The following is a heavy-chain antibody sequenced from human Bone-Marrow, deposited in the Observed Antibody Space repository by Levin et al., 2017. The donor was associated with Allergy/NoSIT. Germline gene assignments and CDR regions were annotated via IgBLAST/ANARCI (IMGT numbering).Heavy chain of an antibody. CDR1: GFTFRTAW. J-gene: IGHJ4*02. Sequence: ASVKVSCAGSGFTFRTAWMIWVRQAPGRGLEWVANIKPDGSETNFVDSVKGRFTISRDNARNSVFLQMNSLRAEDTAVYYCARERSYSDGASVGHWGRGTLVTVSS. CDR2: IKPDGSET. D-gene: IGHD2-15*01. CDR3: ARERSYSDGASVGH. V-gene: IGHV3-7*01.